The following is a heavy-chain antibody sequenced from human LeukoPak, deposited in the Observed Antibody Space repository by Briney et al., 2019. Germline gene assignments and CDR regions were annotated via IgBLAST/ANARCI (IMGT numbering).Heavy chain of an antibody. V-gene: IGHV4-34*01. D-gene: IGHD6-19*01. CDR2: ISHSGST. CDR1: GESFRAYY. CDR3: AMYSSGWYFGAFDI. J-gene: IGHJ3*02. Sequence: SETLSLTCAVYGESFRAYYWTWLRQPPGKGLEWIGEISHSGSTNYNPSLKSRVTMSVDTSKNQFSLKLSSVTAADTAVYYCAMYSSGWYFGAFDIWGQGTMVTVSS.